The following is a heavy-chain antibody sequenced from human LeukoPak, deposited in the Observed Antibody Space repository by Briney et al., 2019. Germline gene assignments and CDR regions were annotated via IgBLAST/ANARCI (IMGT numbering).Heavy chain of an antibody. Sequence: GGSLRPSCVAFGFTFSSYTMKCIRQAPGKGLERVSGITGTGGSTYYADSVKGRFTISRDNSKNTLYLQMNRLRAEDTAIYYCTKDALISYRGAWSQSDYWGQGTLVTVSS. CDR3: TKDALISYRGAWSQSDY. J-gene: IGHJ4*02. V-gene: IGHV3-23*01. CDR1: GFTFSSYT. D-gene: IGHD2-2*01. CDR2: ITGTGGST.